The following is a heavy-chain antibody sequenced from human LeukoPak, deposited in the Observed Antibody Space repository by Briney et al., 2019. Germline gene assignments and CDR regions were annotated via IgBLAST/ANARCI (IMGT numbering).Heavy chain of an antibody. V-gene: IGHV4-59*01. J-gene: IGHJ4*02. CDR2: IYYSGDT. CDR1: GXSISSYY. Sequence: SETLSLTCTVSGXSISSYYWSWIRQPPGKGLEWIGYIYYSGDTNYNRSLKSRVTISIDTSKNHFSLKLSSVTAADTAVYYCARGWPFGYWGQGTLVTVSS. CDR3: ARGWPFGY.